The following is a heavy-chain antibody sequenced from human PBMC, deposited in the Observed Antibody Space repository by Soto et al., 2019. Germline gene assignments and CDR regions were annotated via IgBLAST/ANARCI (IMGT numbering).Heavy chain of an antibody. Sequence: HPGGSLRLSCTTSGFPFGDHAMSWFRQTPGKGLEWVGFIRSKTYGGTTEYAASVKGRFTISRDDSKGIAYLQMNSLKTEDTAVYYCTRPHFYDSSGYYDYWGQGTQVTVSS. J-gene: IGHJ4*02. V-gene: IGHV3-49*03. CDR1: GFPFGDHA. D-gene: IGHD3-22*01. CDR3: TRPHFYDSSGYYDY. CDR2: IRSKTYGGTT.